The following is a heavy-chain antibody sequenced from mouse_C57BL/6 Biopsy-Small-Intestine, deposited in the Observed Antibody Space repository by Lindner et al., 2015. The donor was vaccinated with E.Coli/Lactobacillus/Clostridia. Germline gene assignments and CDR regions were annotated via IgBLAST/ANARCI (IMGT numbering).Heavy chain of an antibody. J-gene: IGHJ2*01. Sequence: VQLQESGPELVKPGASVKISCKASGYAFSSSWMNWVKQRPGKGLEWIGRIYPGDGDTNYNGKFKGKATLTADKSSSTAYMQLSSLTSEDSAVYFCARALGLGYFDYWGQGPTLTVSS. CDR1: GYAFSSSW. CDR2: IYPGDGDT. D-gene: IGHD4-1*01. V-gene: IGHV1-82*01. CDR3: ARALGLGYFDY.